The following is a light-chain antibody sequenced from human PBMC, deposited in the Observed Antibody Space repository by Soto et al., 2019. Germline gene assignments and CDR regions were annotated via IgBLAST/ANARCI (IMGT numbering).Light chain of an antibody. CDR2: EVS. CDR1: SSDVGGYNF. V-gene: IGLV2-14*01. J-gene: IGLJ3*02. CDR3: AVWDVSLKAGV. Sequence: QSALTQPASVSGSPGQSITISCTGTSSDVGGYNFVSWYQHHPGKAPKLMIYEVSNRPSGDSNRFSGSKSGYTASPTISGLRAEDEADYYCAVWDVSLKAGVFGGGTKVTVL.